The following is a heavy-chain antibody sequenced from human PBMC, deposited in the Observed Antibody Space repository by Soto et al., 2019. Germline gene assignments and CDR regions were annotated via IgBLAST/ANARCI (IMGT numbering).Heavy chain of an antibody. CDR1: WGSFRGYY. CDR2: INHSGST. V-gene: IGHV4-34*01. Sequence: PSETLPLTCAVYWGSFRGYYWSWIRQPPGKGLEWIGEINHSGSTNYNPSLKSRVTISVDTSKNQFSLKLSSVTAADTAVYYCARGNSGHMDVWGKGTTVTVSS. J-gene: IGHJ6*03. CDR3: ARGNSGHMDV. D-gene: IGHD6-19*01.